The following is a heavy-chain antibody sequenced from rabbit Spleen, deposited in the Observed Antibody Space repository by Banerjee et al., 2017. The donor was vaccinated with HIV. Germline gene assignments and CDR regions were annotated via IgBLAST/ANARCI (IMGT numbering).Heavy chain of an antibody. J-gene: IGHJ4*01. CDR1: GVSLNDKDV. Sequence: QEQLEESGRGLVKPEGSLTLTCKASGVSLNDKDVMCWVRQAPGKGLEWIACINIVTGKYVYASWAKGRFIMFRTSSTTVTLQMTSLTVADTATYFCARDLVTVIGWNFNLWGPGTLVTVS. D-gene: IGHD1-1*01. V-gene: IGHV1S45*01. CDR3: ARDLVTVIGWNFNL. CDR2: INIVTGKY.